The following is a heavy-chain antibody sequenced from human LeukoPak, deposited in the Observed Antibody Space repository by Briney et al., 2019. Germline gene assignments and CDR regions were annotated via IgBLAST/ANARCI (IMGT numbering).Heavy chain of an antibody. CDR2: IYYSGSA. Sequence: SETPSLTCSVSGGSIFADYWSWIRQPPGKGLEWIGYIYYSGSANYNPSLKSRITISVDTSKNKFSLRLRSVTAADTAIYYCARRTGSYFGQFDSWGQGTLVTVSS. CDR1: GGSIFADY. CDR3: ARRTGSYFGQFDS. J-gene: IGHJ4*02. V-gene: IGHV4-59*01. D-gene: IGHD3-10*01.